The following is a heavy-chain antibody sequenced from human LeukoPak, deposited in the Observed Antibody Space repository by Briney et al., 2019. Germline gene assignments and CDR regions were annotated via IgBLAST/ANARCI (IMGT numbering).Heavy chain of an antibody. D-gene: IGHD5-18*01. V-gene: IGHV3-53*01. CDR1: GFTFSSYA. Sequence: GGSLRLSCAASGFTFSSYAMSWVRQAPGKGLEWVSVIYSGGSTYYADSVRGRFTISRDNSKSTLFLHMNSLRAEDTAVYYCARGGYSYGSDYWGQGTLVTVSS. J-gene: IGHJ4*02. CDR3: ARGGYSYGSDY. CDR2: IYSGGST.